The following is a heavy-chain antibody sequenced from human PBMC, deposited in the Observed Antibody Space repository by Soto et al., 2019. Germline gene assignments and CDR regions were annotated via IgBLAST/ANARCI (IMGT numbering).Heavy chain of an antibody. D-gene: IGHD3-3*01. Sequence: EVQLLESGGGLVQPGGSLRLSCAASAFTFSSYAMTWVRQAPGKGLEWVSAISGSGGDTYYADSVRGRFTISRDNSKDTVYLQMNSLRDEDTAVYYCAKGVWEEWVSPEAGGYYYGMDVWGQGTTVTVSS. J-gene: IGHJ6*02. CDR1: AFTFSSYA. CDR2: ISGSGGDT. V-gene: IGHV3-23*01. CDR3: AKGVWEEWVSPEAGGYYYGMDV.